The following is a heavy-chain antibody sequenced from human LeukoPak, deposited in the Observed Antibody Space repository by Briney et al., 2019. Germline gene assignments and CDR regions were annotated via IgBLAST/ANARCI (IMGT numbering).Heavy chain of an antibody. V-gene: IGHV3-73*01. J-gene: IGHJ4*02. CDR3: TRVAARPSG. CDR2: IRSKANSYAT. D-gene: IGHD6-6*01. CDR1: GFTFSGSA. Sequence: GGSLRLSCAASGFTFSGSATHWVRQASGKGLEWVGRIRSKANSYATAYAASVKGRFTVSRDDSKNTAYLQMNSLKTEDTAVYYCTRVAARPSGWGQGTLVTVSS.